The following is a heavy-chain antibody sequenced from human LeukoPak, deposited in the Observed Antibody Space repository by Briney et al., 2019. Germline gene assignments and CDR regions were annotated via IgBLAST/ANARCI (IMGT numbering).Heavy chain of an antibody. J-gene: IGHJ4*02. V-gene: IGHV3-64*01. CDR1: GFTFSSYA. CDR2: ISSNGGST. D-gene: IGHD3-10*01. Sequence: GGSLRLSCAASGFTFSSYAMHWVRQAPGEGLEYVSAISSNGGSTYYANSVKGRFTISRDNSKNTLYLQMGSLRAEDMAVYYCARESTMVRGVIDYWGQGTLVTVSS. CDR3: ARESTMVRGVIDY.